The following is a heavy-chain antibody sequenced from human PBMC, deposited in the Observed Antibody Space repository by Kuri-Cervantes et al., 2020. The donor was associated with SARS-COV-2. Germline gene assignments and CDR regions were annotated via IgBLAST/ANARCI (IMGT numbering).Heavy chain of an antibody. D-gene: IGHD4-11*01. Sequence: SGPTLVKPTQTLTLTCTFSGFSLSTSGVGVGWIRQPPGKALEWLAHIFSNDEKSYSTSLKSRLTISKDTSKSQVVLTMTNMDPVDTATYYCAQIRMTTVTTASFDYWGQGTLVTVSS. CDR2: IFSNDEK. J-gene: IGHJ4*02. V-gene: IGHV2-26*01. CDR1: GFSLSTSGVG. CDR3: AQIRMTTVTTASFDY.